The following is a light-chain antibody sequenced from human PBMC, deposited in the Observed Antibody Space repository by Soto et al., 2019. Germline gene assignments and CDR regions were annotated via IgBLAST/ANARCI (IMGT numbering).Light chain of an antibody. V-gene: IGKV1-5*03. CDR1: RSINDW. CDR2: KAS. Sequence: DIQMTQSPSTLSASVGDRVTITCRASRSINDWLAWFQQRPGKAPKLLIYKASSLESGVPSRFSGSGSGTEFTLTISSLQPDDFATYYCQQYNTYPWTFGQGTKVEIK. J-gene: IGKJ1*01. CDR3: QQYNTYPWT.